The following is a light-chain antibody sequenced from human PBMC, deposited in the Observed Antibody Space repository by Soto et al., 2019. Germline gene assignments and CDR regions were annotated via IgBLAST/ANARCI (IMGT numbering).Light chain of an antibody. J-gene: IGKJ1*01. Sequence: DIQLTQSPSTLSASVGDRVTITCRASQSVNTWLAWYQQKPGKAPKVLIYRASVLESGVLSRFSGSGSGTEFTLTISSLQPDDFATYYCQQYNSWRTFGQGTKLDIK. CDR3: QQYNSWRT. CDR2: RAS. CDR1: QSVNTW. V-gene: IGKV1-5*03.